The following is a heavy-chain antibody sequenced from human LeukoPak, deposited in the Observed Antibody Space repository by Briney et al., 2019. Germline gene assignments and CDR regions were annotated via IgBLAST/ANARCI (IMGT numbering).Heavy chain of an antibody. CDR1: GFTFSSYG. V-gene: IGHV3-33*01. CDR2: IWYDGSNK. J-gene: IGHJ4*02. D-gene: IGHD2-2*01. CDR3: ARDPMGYCSSTSCYARVALDY. Sequence: PGRSLRLSCAASGFTFSSYGMHWVRQAPGKGLEWVAVIWYDGSNKYYADSVKGRFTISRDNSKNTLYLQMNSLRAEDTAVYYCARDPMGYCSSTSCYARVALDYWGQGTLVTASS.